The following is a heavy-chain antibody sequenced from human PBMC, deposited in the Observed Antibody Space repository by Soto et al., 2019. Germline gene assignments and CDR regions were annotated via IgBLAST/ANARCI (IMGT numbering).Heavy chain of an antibody. CDR1: GFTFSTYA. V-gene: IGHV3-30-3*01. CDR3: AAYCTSTSCHVCY. D-gene: IGHD2-2*01. CDR2: ISYDGSNK. Sequence: PGGSLRLSCAASGFTFSTYATHWVRQAPGKGLEWVAVISYDGSNKNYADSVKGRFTISRDNSKNTLYLQIDSLGAEDTAVYYCAAYCTSTSCHVCYWGQGTLVTSPQ. J-gene: IGHJ4*02.